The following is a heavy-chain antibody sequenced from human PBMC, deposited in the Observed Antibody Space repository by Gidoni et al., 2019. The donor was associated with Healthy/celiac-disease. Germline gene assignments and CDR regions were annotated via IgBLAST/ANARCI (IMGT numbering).Heavy chain of an antibody. CDR2: ISSNGGST. J-gene: IGHJ4*02. D-gene: IGHD4-17*01. V-gene: IGHV3-64D*06. CDR1: GFTFSSYA. CDR3: VRITTVVTFDY. Sequence: EVQLVESGGGLVQHGGSLRPPCSASGFTFSSYAMHWVGQAPGKGLEYVSAISSNGGSTYYADSVKGRFTISRDNSKNTLYLQMSSLRAEDTAVYYCVRITTVVTFDYWGQGTLVTVSS.